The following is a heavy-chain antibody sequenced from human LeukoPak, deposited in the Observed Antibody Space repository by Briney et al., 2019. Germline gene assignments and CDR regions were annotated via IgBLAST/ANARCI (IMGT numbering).Heavy chain of an antibody. Sequence: SDTLSLNCAVPGGSIRSSDWWRWVRKPPGKGLAWIGEISLGGRTNYNPSRKSRVTISNDQSKNQFTLKLYSVTAADTAVYYCARARGETGEDEWYFDLWGRDTLVTVSS. D-gene: IGHD1-1*01. CDR3: ARARGETGEDEWYFDL. CDR1: GGSIRSSDW. J-gene: IGHJ2*01. V-gene: IGHV4-4*02. CDR2: ISLGGRT.